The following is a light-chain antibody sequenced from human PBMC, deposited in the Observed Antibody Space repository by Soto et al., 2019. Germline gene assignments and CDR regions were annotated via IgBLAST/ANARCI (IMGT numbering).Light chain of an antibody. Sequence: DIQMTQSPSSLSASVGDRVTITCRARQSVINYLHWYQQKPGKAPNLLIYDISTLQSGVPSRFSGSGSGTDFTLTISSLQHEDFATYYCQQSYYNPTFGQGTKVEIK. CDR1: QSVINY. CDR2: DIS. J-gene: IGKJ1*01. V-gene: IGKV1-39*01. CDR3: QQSYYNPT.